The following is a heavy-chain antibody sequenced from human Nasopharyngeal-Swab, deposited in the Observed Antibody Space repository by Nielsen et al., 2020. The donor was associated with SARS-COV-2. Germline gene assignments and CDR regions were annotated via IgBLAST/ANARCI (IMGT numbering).Heavy chain of an antibody. V-gene: IGHV3-21*01. J-gene: IGHJ6*02. Sequence: GGSLRLSCAASGSTLSCYSMNWVRQAPGKGLEWVPSISISISSIYYTDLVKGRFTISRDNAKNSLYMQMNSLRAEDMTVYYCARRCVLTGHSFYYYGMDVWGQGTTITVSS. CDR1: GSTLSCYS. CDR2: ISISISSI. CDR3: ARRCVLTGHSFYYYGMDV. D-gene: IGHD3-9*01.